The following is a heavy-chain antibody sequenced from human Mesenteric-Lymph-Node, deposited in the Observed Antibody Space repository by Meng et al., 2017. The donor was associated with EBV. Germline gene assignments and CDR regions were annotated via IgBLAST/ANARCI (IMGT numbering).Heavy chain of an antibody. J-gene: IGHJ4*02. V-gene: IGHV4-61*01. D-gene: IGHD1-26*01. CDR2: IDYSGST. CDR1: GDSVSSRSYY. CDR3: AREAVGATVDH. Sequence: QVQLQEPGPGQVQPSDTLSLTCSGSGDSVSSRSYYWVWIRQPPGKGLEWIGYIDYSGSTTYKPSLKSRVTMSLDTSKNQFSLRLSSVTAADTAVYYCAREAVGATVDHWGQGTLVTVSS.